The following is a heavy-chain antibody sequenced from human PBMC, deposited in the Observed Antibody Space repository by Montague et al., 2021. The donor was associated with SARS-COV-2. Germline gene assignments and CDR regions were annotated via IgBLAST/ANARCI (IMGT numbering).Heavy chain of an antibody. J-gene: IGHJ4*02. Sequence: CAISGDSVSSIIVTRNSIRQSPSRRLEWLGRTYYRSKRYNDYAESVKSRITIDPNTSKHQFSLHLNSVTPEDTAVYYCARIPVGSKYYFDFWGQGTLVTVSS. V-gene: IGHV6-1*01. D-gene: IGHD2-2*01. CDR2: TYYRSKRYN. CDR1: GDSVSSIIVT. CDR3: ARIPVGSKYYFDF.